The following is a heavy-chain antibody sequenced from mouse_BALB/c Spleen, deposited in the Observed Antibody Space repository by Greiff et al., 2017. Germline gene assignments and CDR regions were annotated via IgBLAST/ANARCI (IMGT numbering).Heavy chain of an antibody. CDR2: ISSGGGST. J-gene: IGHJ4*01. CDR1: GFAFSSYD. Sequence: EVMLVESGGGLVKPGGSLKLSCAASGFAFSSYDMSWVRQTPEKRLEWVAYISSGGGSTYYPDTVKGRFTISRDNAKNTLYLQMSSLKSEDTAMYYCARHAIYDGYYRDAMDYWGQGTSVTVSS. V-gene: IGHV5-12-1*01. CDR3: ARHAIYDGYYRDAMDY. D-gene: IGHD2-3*01.